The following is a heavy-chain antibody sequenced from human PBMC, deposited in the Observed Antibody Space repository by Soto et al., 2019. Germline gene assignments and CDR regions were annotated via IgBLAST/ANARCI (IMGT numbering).Heavy chain of an antibody. CDR1: GFTFSSYA. CDR3: ANHGDYYGDYYYYMDV. V-gene: IGHV3-23*01. CDR2: ISGSGGST. D-gene: IGHD4-17*01. J-gene: IGHJ6*03. Sequence: PGGSLRLSCAASGFTFSSYAMSWVRQAPGKGLEWVSAISGSGGSTYYADSVKGRFTISRDNSKNTLYLQMNSLRAEDTAVYYCANHGDYYGDYYYYMDVWGKGTTVTVSS.